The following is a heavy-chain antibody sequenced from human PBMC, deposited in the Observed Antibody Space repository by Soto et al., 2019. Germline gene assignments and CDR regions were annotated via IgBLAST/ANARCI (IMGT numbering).Heavy chain of an antibody. J-gene: IGHJ6*02. CDR3: AREEGAAFYYDGMDV. CDR1: GFTFSSYW. Sequence: EVQLVESGGGLVQPGGSLRLSCAASGFTFSSYWMHWVRQAPGKGLVWVSRINSDGRSTSYADSVKGRFTISRDNAKNTLYLHRNSLRAEDTAVYYCAREEGAAFYYDGMDVWGQGTTVTVSS. V-gene: IGHV3-74*01. CDR2: INSDGRST.